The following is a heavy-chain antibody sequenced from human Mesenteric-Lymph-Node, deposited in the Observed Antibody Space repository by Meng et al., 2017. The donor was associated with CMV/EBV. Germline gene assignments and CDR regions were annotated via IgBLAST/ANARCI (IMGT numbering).Heavy chain of an antibody. CDR1: GDSIRKAY. D-gene: IGHD3-22*01. V-gene: IGHV4-59*01. J-gene: IGHJ4*02. CDR2: IHHNGDIYHNGGT. CDR3: ARSSYDKTGYAYWKV. Sequence: SETLSLTCTVSGDSIRKAYWGWIRQPPGKGLEWIGNIHHNGDIYHNGGTNYNPSLESRVSILFDMSKKQFSLSLSSVTTADTAVYYCARSSYDKTGYAYWKVWGQGTLVTVSS.